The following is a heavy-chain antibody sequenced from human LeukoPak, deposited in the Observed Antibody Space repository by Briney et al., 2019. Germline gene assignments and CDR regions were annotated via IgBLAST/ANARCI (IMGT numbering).Heavy chain of an antibody. CDR3: ARGGASTDGFDY. Sequence: AGGSLRLSCAASGFTFSSFWMSWVRQTPEKGLEWVANIKADGSEINYVDSVKGRFTISRDNSKNTLSLQMNSLRAEDTALYYCARGGASTDGFDYWGQGTLVTVSS. D-gene: IGHD1-1*01. CDR2: IKADGSEI. J-gene: IGHJ4*02. V-gene: IGHV3-7*03. CDR1: GFTFSSFW.